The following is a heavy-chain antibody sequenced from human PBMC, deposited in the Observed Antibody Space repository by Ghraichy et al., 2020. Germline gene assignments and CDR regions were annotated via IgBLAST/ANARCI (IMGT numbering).Heavy chain of an antibody. V-gene: IGHV4-34*01. D-gene: IGHD3-3*01. CDR3: ARDPIKGGYYTRYYYYYGMDV. CDR2: INHSGST. Sequence: SETLSLTCAVYGGSFSGYYWSWIRQPPGKGLEWIGEINHSGSTNYNPSLKSRVTISVDTSKNQFSLKLSSVTAADSAVYYCARDPIKGGYYTRYYYYYGMDVWGQGTTVTVSS. J-gene: IGHJ6*02. CDR1: GGSFSGYY.